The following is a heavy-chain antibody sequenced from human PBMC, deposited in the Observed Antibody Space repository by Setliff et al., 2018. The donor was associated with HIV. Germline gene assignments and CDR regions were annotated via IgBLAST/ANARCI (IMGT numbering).Heavy chain of an antibody. J-gene: IGHJ6*03. D-gene: IGHD5-12*01. CDR1: GYIFTDYW. CDR3: ARQGEMATMASHYYYMDV. V-gene: IGHV5-51*01. Sequence: GESLKISCEASGYIFTDYWIAWVRQMPAKGLEWMGIIYPGDSKTRYSPSFQGQVTISADKSISTAYLQWSSLKASDTAMYYCARQGEMATMASHYYYMDVWGKGTTVTVSS. CDR2: IYPGDSKT.